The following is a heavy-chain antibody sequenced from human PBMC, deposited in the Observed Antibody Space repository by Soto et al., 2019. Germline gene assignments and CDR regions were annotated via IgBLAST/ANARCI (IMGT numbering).Heavy chain of an antibody. D-gene: IGHD6-13*01. CDR2: IYYSGST. CDR3: ARVKEEGGSSSWETGYYNGFDP. J-gene: IGHJ5*02. V-gene: IGHV4-30-4*01. CDR1: GGSISSGDYY. Sequence: QVQLQESGPGLVKPSQTLSLTCTVSGGSISSGDYYWSWIRQPPGKGLEWIGYIYYSGSTYYNPSLNGRVTIAVDTSKTQVSLKLSYVTAADTAVYYCARVKEEGGSSSWETGYYNGFDPWGQGTLVTVSS.